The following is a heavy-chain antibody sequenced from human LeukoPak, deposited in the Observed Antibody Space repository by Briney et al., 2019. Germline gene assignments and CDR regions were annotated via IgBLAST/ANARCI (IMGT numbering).Heavy chain of an antibody. Sequence: ASVKVSCKASGYTFTRYGMSWVRQAPGQGLEWMGWISGSNGNTNYAQKLQGRVTMTRDMSTSTVYMELSSLRSEDTAVYYCARAYYYDSRPFDIWGQGTMVTVSS. CDR3: ARAYYYDSRPFDI. J-gene: IGHJ3*02. CDR1: GYTFTRYG. CDR2: ISGSNGNT. V-gene: IGHV1-18*01. D-gene: IGHD3-22*01.